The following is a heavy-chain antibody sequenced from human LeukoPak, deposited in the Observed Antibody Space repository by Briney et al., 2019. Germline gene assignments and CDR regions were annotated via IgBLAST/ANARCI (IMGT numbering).Heavy chain of an antibody. CDR2: ISAYNGNT. D-gene: IGHD3-3*01. J-gene: IGHJ4*02. Sequence: GASVKVSCKASGYTFTSYGISWVRQAPGQGLEWMGWISAYNGNTNYAQKLQGRVTMTTDTSTSTAYMELRSLRSDDTAVYYCARVPLRFLEWLSPGDYWGQGTLVTVSS. CDR1: GYTFTSYG. CDR3: ARVPLRFLEWLSPGDY. V-gene: IGHV1-18*01.